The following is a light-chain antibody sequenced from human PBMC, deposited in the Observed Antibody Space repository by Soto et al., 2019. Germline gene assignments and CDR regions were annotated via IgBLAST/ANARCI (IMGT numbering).Light chain of an antibody. Sequence: QSVLTQPPSASGTPGQRVTISCSGSSSNIGSNYIFWYQQLPGTAPKLLIYTNNQRPSGVPARFSGSKSGTSASLAISGLRSEDEADYFCAAWDDSLSGYVFGTGTKLTV. V-gene: IGLV1-47*02. CDR3: AAWDDSLSGYV. CDR2: TNN. CDR1: SSNIGSNY. J-gene: IGLJ1*01.